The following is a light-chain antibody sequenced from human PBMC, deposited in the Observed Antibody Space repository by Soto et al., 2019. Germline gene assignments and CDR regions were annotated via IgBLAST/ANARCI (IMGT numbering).Light chain of an antibody. CDR3: ASHTTPNTRV. CDR1: SSDVGAYDY. Sequence: QSVLTHPSSLSGSPGQSSAISCTGTSSDVGAYDYVSWYQQHPDRAPRLVIYEVSNRPSGVSNRFSGSKSVNTATLTISGLQAEDEADYYCASHTTPNTRVFGTGTKVTVL. V-gene: IGLV2-14*03. J-gene: IGLJ1*01. CDR2: EVS.